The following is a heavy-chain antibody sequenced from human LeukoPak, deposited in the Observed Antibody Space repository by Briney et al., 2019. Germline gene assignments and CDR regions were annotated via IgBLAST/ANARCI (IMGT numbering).Heavy chain of an antibody. D-gene: IGHD2-8*02. CDR2: GHHSESS. J-gene: IGHJ4*02. Sequence: SETLSLTCSVSGDSVTSTYWSWIRQPPGKGLEWIAYGHHSESSNYNSSFRSRVIIPVDTSRNQFSLRLSSVTAADTAIYYCARESAGSLHDSTAAFHYWGQGILVIVSS. CDR3: ARESAGSLHDSTAAFHY. CDR1: GDSVTSTY. V-gene: IGHV4-59*02.